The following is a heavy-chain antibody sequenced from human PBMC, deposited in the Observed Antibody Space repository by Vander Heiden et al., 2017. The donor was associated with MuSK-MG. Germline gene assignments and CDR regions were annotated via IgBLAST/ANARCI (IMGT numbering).Heavy chain of an antibody. V-gene: IGHV4-39*01. J-gene: IGHJ4*02. CDR1: GGSIISFSFS. D-gene: IGHD5-12*01. CDR2: IYYSGST. CDR3: ARHGQWLNYYFDY. Sequence: QLQLQESGPVLVKPSETLSLTCTVSGGSIISFSFSSGLIRPPSGKGLGWIGSIYYSGSTYYNPSLKSRVTISVDTSKNQFSLKLSSVTAADTAVYYCARHGQWLNYYFDYWGQGTLVTVSS.